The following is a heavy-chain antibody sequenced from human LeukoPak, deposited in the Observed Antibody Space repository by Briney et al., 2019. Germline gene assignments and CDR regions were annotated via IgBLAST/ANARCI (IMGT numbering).Heavy chain of an antibody. J-gene: IGHJ4*02. Sequence: ASVKVSCKTSGYTFTSRALHRVRLAPGPRLEWMGWINTGNGNTKYSQKFQDRVTITRDPSASTADIELSSLRSEDTAVYYCARDRSAWRFYYFDYGGQGTLVTVSS. CDR2: INTGNGNT. D-gene: IGHD3-3*01. CDR3: ARDRSAWRFYYFDY. CDR1: GYTFTSRA. V-gene: IGHV1-3*04.